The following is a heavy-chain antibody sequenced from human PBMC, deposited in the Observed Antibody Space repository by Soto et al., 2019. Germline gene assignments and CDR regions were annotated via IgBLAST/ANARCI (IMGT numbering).Heavy chain of an antibody. CDR1: GGSISSGGYS. V-gene: IGHV4-30-2*01. J-gene: IGHJ4*02. CDR3: ARGLWLFGY. Sequence: PSETLSLTCAVSGGSISSGGYSWSWIRQPPGKGLEWIGYIYHSGSTYYNPSLKSRVTISVDTSKNQFSLKLSSVTAADTAVYYCARGLWLFGYWGQGTLVTVSS. CDR2: IYHSGST. D-gene: IGHD3-10*02.